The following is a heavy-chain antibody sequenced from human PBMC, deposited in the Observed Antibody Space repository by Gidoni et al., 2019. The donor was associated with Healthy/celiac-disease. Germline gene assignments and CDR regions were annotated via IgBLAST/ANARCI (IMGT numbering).Heavy chain of an antibody. J-gene: IGHJ6*03. CDR3: ARRGYSYGTSEHYYYYYMDV. V-gene: IGHV5-51*01. D-gene: IGHD5-18*01. CDR2: NYPGDSDT. CDR1: GYSFTSYC. Sequence: EVQLVQSGADVKKPGESLKISCKGSGYSFTSYCIGWVRQMPGKGLEWMGSNYPGDSDTRYSPSFQGQVTISADKSISTAYLQWSSLKASDTAMYYCARRGYSYGTSEHYYYYYMDVWGKGTTVTVSS.